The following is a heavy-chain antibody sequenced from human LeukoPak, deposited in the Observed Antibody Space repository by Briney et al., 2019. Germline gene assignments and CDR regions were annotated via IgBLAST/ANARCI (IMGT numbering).Heavy chain of an antibody. D-gene: IGHD4-17*01. CDR3: ARGGNYGDYAGQGPTDAFDI. CDR1: GGSISSYY. V-gene: IGHV4-59*01. CDR2: IYYSGST. Sequence: PSETLSLTCTVSGGSISSYYWSWIRQPPGKGLEWIGYIYYSGSTNYNPSLKSRVTISVDTSKNQFSLKLSSVTAAGTAVYYCARGGNYGDYAGQGPTDAFDIWGQGTMVTVSS. J-gene: IGHJ3*02.